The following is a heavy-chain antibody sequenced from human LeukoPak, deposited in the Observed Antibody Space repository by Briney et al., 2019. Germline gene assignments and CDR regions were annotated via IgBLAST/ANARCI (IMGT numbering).Heavy chain of an antibody. D-gene: IGHD2-15*01. CDR1: GYTFTSYG. CDR3: ARDLSRTSQVAPTSY. V-gene: IGHV1-2*06. Sequence: ASVKVSCKASGYTFTSYGISWVRQAPGQGLEWMGRINPNSGGTNYAQKFQGRVTMTRDTSISTAYMELSRLRSDDTAVYYCARDLSRTSQVAPTSYWGQGTLVTVSS. CDR2: INPNSGGT. J-gene: IGHJ4*02.